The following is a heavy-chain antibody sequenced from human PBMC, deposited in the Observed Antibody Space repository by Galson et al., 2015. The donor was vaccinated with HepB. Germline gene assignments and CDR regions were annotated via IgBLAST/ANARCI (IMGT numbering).Heavy chain of an antibody. Sequence: LRLSCAASGFIFSHYGIHWVRQAPGKGLEWVAFIRYDGGNKYYGDSARGRFTISRDNSKNTLYLQMNSLRADDMAVYYCALIRGVRGDHDAFDIWGQGTMVTVSS. CDR3: ALIRGVRGDHDAFDI. J-gene: IGHJ3*02. CDR1: GFIFSHYG. CDR2: IRYDGGNK. D-gene: IGHD3-10*01. V-gene: IGHV3-30*02.